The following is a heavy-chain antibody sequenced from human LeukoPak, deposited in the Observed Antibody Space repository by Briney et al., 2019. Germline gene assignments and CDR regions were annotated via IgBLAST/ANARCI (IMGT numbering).Heavy chain of an antibody. Sequence: ASVKVSCKASGYIFTDYFMHWARQAPGQGLEWMGWINPKSGDTSYAHNFQGRVTLTRDTSVTTAYMELSRLTSDDTAVYFCSNGRGIGTSSTDHLDYWGQGTLVTVSA. D-gene: IGHD1/OR15-1a*01. CDR3: SNGRGIGTSSTDHLDY. CDR1: GYIFTDYF. CDR2: INPKSGDT. J-gene: IGHJ4*02. V-gene: IGHV1-2*02.